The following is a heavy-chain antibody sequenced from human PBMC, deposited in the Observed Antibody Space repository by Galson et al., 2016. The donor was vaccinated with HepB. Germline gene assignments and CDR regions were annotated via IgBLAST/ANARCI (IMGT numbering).Heavy chain of an antibody. J-gene: IGHJ3*02. V-gene: IGHV3-48*01. Sequence: SLRLSCAASGFTFSNYAMNWVRQAPGKGLEWVSFVSGSSSTIYYADSVKGRFTVSRDNSRNTVYLQMNSLRAEDTAVYYCAKAPHYPRAFDIWGQGTMVTVSS. CDR3: AKAPHYPRAFDI. D-gene: IGHD3-10*01. CDR1: GFTFSNYA. CDR2: VSGSSSTI.